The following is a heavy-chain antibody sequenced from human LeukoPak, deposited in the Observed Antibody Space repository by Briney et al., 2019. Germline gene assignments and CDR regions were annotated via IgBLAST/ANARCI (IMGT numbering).Heavy chain of an antibody. D-gene: IGHD3-16*01. J-gene: IGHJ4*02. V-gene: IGHV4-59*08. CDR2: IYYSGST. Sequence: SETLSLTCTVSGGXISSYYWSWIRQPPGKGLEWIGYIYYSGSTNYNPSLKSRVTISVDTSKNQFSLKLSSVTAADTAVYYCARQAIRGPPDYWGQGTLVTVSS. CDR3: ARQAIRGPPDY. CDR1: GGXISSYY.